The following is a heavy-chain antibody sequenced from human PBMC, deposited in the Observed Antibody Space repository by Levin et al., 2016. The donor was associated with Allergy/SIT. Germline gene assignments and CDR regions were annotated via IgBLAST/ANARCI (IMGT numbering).Heavy chain of an antibody. CDR3: SRSPDIDATKYYFEN. V-gene: IGHV3-30*02. CDR1: GFTFNSYG. CDR2: IRYDGSNK. D-gene: IGHD5-12*01. J-gene: IGHJ4*02. Sequence: GESLKISCAASGFTFNSYGMHWVRQAPGKGLEWVAFIRYDGSNKSYADSVKGRFTISRDNGKYTLFLQLDSLRREDTAVYYCSRSPDIDATKYYFENWAQGTLVTVSS.